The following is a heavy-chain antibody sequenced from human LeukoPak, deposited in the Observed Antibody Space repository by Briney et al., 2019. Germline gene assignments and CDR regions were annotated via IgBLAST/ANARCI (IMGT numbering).Heavy chain of an antibody. V-gene: IGHV4-61*02. CDR2: IHISGST. J-gene: IGHJ3*02. CDR3: ARADRSGYFGNVVAFDI. Sequence: PSQTLSLTCTVSGCSINSGSYSWTWIRQPAGKGLEWIGRIHISGSTDYTPSLKSRVTISVDTSKNQFSLKLSSVTAADTAVYYCARADRSGYFGNVVAFDIWGQGTMVTVSS. CDR1: GCSINSGSYS. D-gene: IGHD3-22*01.